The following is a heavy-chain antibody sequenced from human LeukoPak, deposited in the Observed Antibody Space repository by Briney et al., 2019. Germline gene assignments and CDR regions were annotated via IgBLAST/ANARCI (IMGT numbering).Heavy chain of an antibody. J-gene: IGHJ2*01. CDR1: GFTYSSYA. D-gene: IGHD4-23*01. V-gene: IGHV3-23*01. CDR2: ISGSGGST. CDR3: AKEYDYGGNLYWYFDL. Sequence: GGSLRLSCAASGFTYSSYAMSWVRQAPGKGLEWVSAISGSGGSTYYADSVKGRFTISRDNSKNTLYLQMNSLRAEDTAVYYCAKEYDYGGNLYWYFDLWGRGTLVTVSS.